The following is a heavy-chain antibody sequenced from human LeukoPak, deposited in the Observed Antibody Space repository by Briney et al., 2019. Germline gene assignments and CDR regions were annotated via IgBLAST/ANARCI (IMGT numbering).Heavy chain of an antibody. D-gene: IGHD6-6*01. CDR3: ATLYSSSSEFDY. CDR1: GYTLTELS. CDR2: FDPEDGET. V-gene: IGHV1-24*01. Sequence: ASVKVSCKVSGYTLTELSMHWVRQAPGKGLEWMGGFDPEDGETICAQKFQGRVTMTEDTSTDTAYMELSSLRSEDTAVYYCATLYSSSSEFDYWGQGTLVTVSS. J-gene: IGHJ4*02.